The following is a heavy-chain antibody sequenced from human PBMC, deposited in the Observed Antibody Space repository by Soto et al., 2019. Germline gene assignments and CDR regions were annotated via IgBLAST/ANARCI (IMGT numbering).Heavy chain of an antibody. CDR3: ARLPGYCSGDSCRIDY. D-gene: IGHD2-15*01. CDR2: ICCSGTT. V-gene: IGHV4-59*08. Sequence: SETLSLTCAVSGGSISGYYWSWIRQAPGKGLEWLGYICCSGTTNYSPSLKRRITISSDTSKNQFSLKLSSVTAADTAVYFCARLPGYCSGDSCRIDYWGQGTLVTVSS. CDR1: GGSISGYY. J-gene: IGHJ4*02.